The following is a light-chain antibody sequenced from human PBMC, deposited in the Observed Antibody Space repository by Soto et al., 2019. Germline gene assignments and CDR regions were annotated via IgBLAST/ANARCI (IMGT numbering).Light chain of an antibody. CDR3: AAWDDRLNGYV. V-gene: IGLV1-44*01. J-gene: IGLJ1*01. CDR1: SSNIGSNT. Sequence: QSVLTQPPSASGTPGKRVTVSCSGSSSNIGSNTVNWYQQVPGTAPKLLIFSNDQRPSGVPDRFSGSKFGTSASLAISGLQSEDEADYYCAAWDDRLNGYVFGPGTKLTVL. CDR2: SND.